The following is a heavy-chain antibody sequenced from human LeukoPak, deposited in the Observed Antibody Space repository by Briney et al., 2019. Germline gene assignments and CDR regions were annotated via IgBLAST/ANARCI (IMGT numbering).Heavy chain of an antibody. CDR1: GDTFSSYA. J-gene: IGHJ3*02. D-gene: IGHD4-17*01. CDR2: IIPIFGTA. V-gene: IGHV1-69*05. Sequence: VASVKVSCKASGDTFSSYAISWVRQAPGQGLEWMGRIIPIFGTANYAQKFQGRVTITTDESTSTAYMELSSLRSEDTAVYYCARDPDDDYGDLHAFDIWGQGTMVTVSS. CDR3: ARDPDDDYGDLHAFDI.